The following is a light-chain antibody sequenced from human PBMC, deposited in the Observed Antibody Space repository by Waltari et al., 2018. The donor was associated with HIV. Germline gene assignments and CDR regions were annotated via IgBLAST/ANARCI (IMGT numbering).Light chain of an antibody. V-gene: IGLV2-23*01. CDR3: CSYTGSSTRRPYA. CDR1: SSDVGSYNL. Sequence: QSALTQPASVSGSPGQSITISCTGTSSDVGSYNLVSWYQQHPGKAPKVMIYEGSKRPSGVSNRVSGSKSGNTASLTISGLQAEDEADYYCCSYTGSSTRRPYAFGTGTKVTVL. CDR2: EGS. J-gene: IGLJ1*01.